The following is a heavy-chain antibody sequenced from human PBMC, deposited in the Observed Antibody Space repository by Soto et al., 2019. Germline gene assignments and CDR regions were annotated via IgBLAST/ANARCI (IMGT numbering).Heavy chain of an antibody. J-gene: IGHJ6*02. CDR1: GGSISSYY. CDR2: IYYSGST. D-gene: IGHD2-15*01. CDR3: ARDREGFFCSGGSCYSGVYGMDV. V-gene: IGHV4-59*01. Sequence: SETLSLTCTVSGGSISSYYWSWIRQPPGKGLEWIGYIYYSGSTNYNPSLKSRVTISVDTSKNQFSLKLSSVTAAGTAVYYCARDREGFFCSGGSCYSGVYGMDVWGQGTTVTVSS.